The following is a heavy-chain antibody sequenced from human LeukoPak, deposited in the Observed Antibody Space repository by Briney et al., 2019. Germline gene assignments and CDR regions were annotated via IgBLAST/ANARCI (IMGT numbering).Heavy chain of an antibody. CDR2: INHSGST. CDR3: AGSGGFSSWVDY. V-gene: IGHV4-34*01. Sequence: KPSETLSLTCAVYGGSVSGYYWSWIRQPPGKGLEWIGEINHSGSTNYNPSLKSRVTISVDTSKNQFSLKLSSVTAADTAVYYCAGSGGFSSWVDYWGQGTLVTVSS. CDR1: GGSVSGYY. J-gene: IGHJ4*02. D-gene: IGHD6-13*01.